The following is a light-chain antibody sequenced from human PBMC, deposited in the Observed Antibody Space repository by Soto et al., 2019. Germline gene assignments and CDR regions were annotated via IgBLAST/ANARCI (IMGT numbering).Light chain of an antibody. V-gene: IGLV2-8*01. CDR2: EVT. Sequence: QSALTQPPSASGSPGQSVTISCTGTSSDVGGYNYVSWYQQHPGKAPKLIIFEVTKRPSGVPDRLSGSKSGNTASLTVSGLQAEDEADYYCTSYAGSHNLALYVFGTGTRSPS. CDR1: SSDVGGYNY. J-gene: IGLJ1*01. CDR3: TSYAGSHNLALYV.